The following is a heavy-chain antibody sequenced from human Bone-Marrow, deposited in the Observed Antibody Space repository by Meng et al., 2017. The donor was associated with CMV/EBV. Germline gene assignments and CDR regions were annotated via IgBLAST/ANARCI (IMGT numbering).Heavy chain of an antibody. V-gene: IGHV4-34*01. Sequence: QVQLQQWGAGLLKPSEALSLTCAVYGGSFSGYYWSWIRQPPGKGLEWIGYIYYSGSTYYNPSLKSRVTISVDTSKNQFSLKLSSVTAADTAVYYCARWAYYYDSSGLDYWGQGTLVTVAS. CDR3: ARWAYYYDSSGLDY. D-gene: IGHD3-22*01. CDR1: GGSFSGYY. CDR2: IYYSGST. J-gene: IGHJ4*02.